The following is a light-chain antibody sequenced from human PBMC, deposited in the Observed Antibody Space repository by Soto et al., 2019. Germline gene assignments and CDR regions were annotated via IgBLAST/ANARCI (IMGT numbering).Light chain of an antibody. V-gene: IGKV3-15*01. CDR3: QQYNNWPYT. J-gene: IGKJ2*01. Sequence: EIVMTQSPATLSVSPGERATLSCRASQSVSSNLAWYQQKPGQAPRLLIYGASTRATGIPARFSGSGSGTEFTFTISSLQPEDFAVYYCQQYNNWPYTFGQGTKVDIK. CDR1: QSVSSN. CDR2: GAS.